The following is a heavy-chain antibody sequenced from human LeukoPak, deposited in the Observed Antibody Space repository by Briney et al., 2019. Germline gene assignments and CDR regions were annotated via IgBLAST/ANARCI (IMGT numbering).Heavy chain of an antibody. CDR1: GFTFDDYA. Sequence: GGSLRLSCAASGFTFDDYAMHWVRQAPGKGLEWVSGISWNSGSIGYADSVKGRFTISRDNAKNSLYLQRNSLRAEDTALYYCAKDNSYDILTGYLFDYWGQGTLVTVSS. V-gene: IGHV3-9*01. CDR3: AKDNSYDILTGYLFDY. J-gene: IGHJ4*02. D-gene: IGHD3-9*01. CDR2: ISWNSGSI.